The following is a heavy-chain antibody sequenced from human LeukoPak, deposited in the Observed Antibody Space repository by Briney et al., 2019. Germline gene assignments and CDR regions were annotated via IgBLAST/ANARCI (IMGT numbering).Heavy chain of an antibody. J-gene: IGHJ4*02. Sequence: PGGSLRLSCAASGFTFSSYAMSWVRQAPGKGLEWVSYISSSGSTIYYADSVKGRFTISRDNAKNSLYLQMNSLRAEDTAVYYCARAGYCTSTSCYNEPFDYWGQGTLVTVSS. CDR1: GFTFSSYA. CDR2: ISSSGSTI. CDR3: ARAGYCTSTSCYNEPFDY. V-gene: IGHV3-48*04. D-gene: IGHD2-2*02.